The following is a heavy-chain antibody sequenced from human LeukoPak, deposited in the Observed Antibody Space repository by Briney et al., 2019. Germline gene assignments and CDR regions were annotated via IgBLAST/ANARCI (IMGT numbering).Heavy chain of an antibody. V-gene: IGHV3-30*04. J-gene: IGHJ4*02. CDR3: AKQLGYCSDGSCYFPY. Sequence: GRSLRLSCAASGFTFSSYAMHWVRQAPGKGLEWVAVILYDGSNKYYADSVKGRFTISRDNSKNTLYLQMNSLRAEDTAVYYCAKQLGYCSDGSCYFPYWGQGTLVTVSS. CDR1: GFTFSSYA. D-gene: IGHD2-15*01. CDR2: ILYDGSNK.